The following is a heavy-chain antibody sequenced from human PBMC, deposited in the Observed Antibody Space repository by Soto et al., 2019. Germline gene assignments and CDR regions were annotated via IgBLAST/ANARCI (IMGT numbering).Heavy chain of an antibody. CDR2: IYYSGAT. D-gene: IGHD1-26*01. CDR1: GDSISTSSCY. CDR3: ARLAYSGYLQT. V-gene: IGHV4-39*02. J-gene: IGHJ1*01. Sequence: PSETLSLTCDVSGDSISTSSCYWGWIRQPPGKGLEWIASIYYSGATYYNPSLQSRVTISVDTSNNRFSLTLSSLTAADTAVYFCARLAYSGYLQTWGQGSLVTVYS.